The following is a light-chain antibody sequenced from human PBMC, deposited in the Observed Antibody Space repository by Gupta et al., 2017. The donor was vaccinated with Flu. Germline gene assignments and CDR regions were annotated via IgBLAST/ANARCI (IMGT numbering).Light chain of an antibody. Sequence: EIVLTQSPATLSLSPGERATLACRASQSVSSYLAWYQQKPGQAPRLLIYDASNRATGIPGMFSGSGSGTDFTLTISSLEPEDLAVYYCQQRSNLPRTFGQGTKVEIK. J-gene: IGKJ1*01. CDR1: QSVSSY. V-gene: IGKV3-11*01. CDR2: DAS. CDR3: QQRSNLPRT.